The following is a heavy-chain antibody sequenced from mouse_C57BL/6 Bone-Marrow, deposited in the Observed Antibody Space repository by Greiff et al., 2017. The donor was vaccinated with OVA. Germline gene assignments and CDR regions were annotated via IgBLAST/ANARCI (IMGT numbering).Heavy chain of an antibody. Sequence: EVKVEESEGGLVQPGSSMKLSCTASGFTFSDYYMAWVRQVPEKGLEWVANINYDGSSTYYLDSLNGRFIISRDNAKNILYLQMSSLKSEDTATYYCARSSYSMDYWGQGTSVTVSS. CDR3: ARSSYSMDY. CDR2: INYDGSST. CDR1: GFTFSDYY. D-gene: IGHD1-1*01. V-gene: IGHV5-16*01. J-gene: IGHJ4*01.